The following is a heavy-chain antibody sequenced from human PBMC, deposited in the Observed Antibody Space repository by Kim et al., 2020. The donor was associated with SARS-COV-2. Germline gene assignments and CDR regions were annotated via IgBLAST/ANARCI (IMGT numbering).Heavy chain of an antibody. CDR2: IYYSGST. CDR1: GGSISSGGYY. J-gene: IGHJ5*02. CDR3: ARGASITIFGVVILGGAFDP. D-gene: IGHD3-3*01. V-gene: IGHV4-31*03. Sequence: SETLSLTCTVSGGSISSGGYYWSWIRQHPGKGLEWIGYIYYSGSTYYNPSLKSRVTIPVDTSKNQFSLKLSSVTAADTAVYYCARGASITIFGVVILGGAFDPWGQGTLVTVSS.